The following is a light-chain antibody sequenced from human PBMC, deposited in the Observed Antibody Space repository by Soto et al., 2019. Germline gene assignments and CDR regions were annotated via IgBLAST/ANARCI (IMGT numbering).Light chain of an antibody. V-gene: IGLV2-14*01. CDR3: SSYTSSSTRV. CDR2: DVS. CDR1: SSDVGGYNY. J-gene: IGLJ1*01. Sequence: QSALTQPASVSGSPGQSITISCTGTSSDVGGYNYVSWYQQHPGKAPKLMIYDVSNRPSGVPNRFSGSKSGNTASLTISGLQAEDEADYYCSSYTSSSTRVFGTETKVTVL.